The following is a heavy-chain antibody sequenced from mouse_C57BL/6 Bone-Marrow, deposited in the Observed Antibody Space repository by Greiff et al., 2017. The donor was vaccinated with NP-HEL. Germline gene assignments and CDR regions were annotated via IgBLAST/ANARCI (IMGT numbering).Heavy chain of an antibody. CDR1: GFSLTSYA. CDR2: IWTGGGT. D-gene: IGHD1-1*01. CDR3: ARNPTYYYGSSFYAMDY. V-gene: IGHV2-9-1*01. Sequence: LVESGPGLVAPSQSLSITCTVSGFSLTSYAISWVRQPPGKGLEWLGVIWTGGGTNYNSALKSRLSISKDNSKSQVFLKMNSLQTDDTARYYCARNPTYYYGSSFYAMDYWGQGTSVTVSS. J-gene: IGHJ4*01.